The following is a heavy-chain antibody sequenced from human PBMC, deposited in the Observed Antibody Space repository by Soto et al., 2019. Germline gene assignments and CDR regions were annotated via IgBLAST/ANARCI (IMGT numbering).Heavy chain of an antibody. CDR3: XXXXXXXXXXXXXXXXLGY. CDR2: IIPIFGTA. CDR1: GGTFSSYA. V-gene: IGHV1-69*01. J-gene: IGHJ4*02. Sequence: QVQLVQSGAEVKKPGSSVKVSCKASGGTFSSYAISWVRQAXGQGXXWMGGIIPIFGTANYAQKFQGRVXXXXXXXXXXXXXXXXXXXXXXXXXXXXXXXXXXXXXXXXXXXXLGYWGQGTLVTVSS.